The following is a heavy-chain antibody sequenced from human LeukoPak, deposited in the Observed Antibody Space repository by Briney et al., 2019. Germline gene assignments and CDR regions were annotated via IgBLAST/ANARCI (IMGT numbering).Heavy chain of an antibody. Sequence: SETLSLTCTVSGGSISSGDYYWSWIRQPPGKGLESIGYIYYSGSTYYNPSLKSRVTISVDTSKNQFSLKLSSVTAADTAVYYCARGSKGGYDFSYYYYGMDVWGQGTTVTVSS. J-gene: IGHJ6*02. CDR2: IYYSGST. CDR3: ARGSKGGYDFSYYYYGMDV. D-gene: IGHD5-12*01. V-gene: IGHV4-30-4*01. CDR1: GGSISSGDYY.